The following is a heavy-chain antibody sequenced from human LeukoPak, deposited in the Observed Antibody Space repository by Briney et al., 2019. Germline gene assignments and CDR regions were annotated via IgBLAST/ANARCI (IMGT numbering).Heavy chain of an antibody. V-gene: IGHV3-23*01. J-gene: IGHJ4*02. CDR3: AKAYSSSWYSDF. CDR1: GFTFSSYA. CDR2: ISGSGGSP. D-gene: IGHD6-13*01. Sequence: PGGSLRLSCAASGFTFSSYAMSGVRQAPGKGLEWVSVISGSGGSPYYADSVKGRFTISRDNSKNTLYLQMNSLRAEDMAVYYCAKAYSSSWYSDFWGLGTLVTVSS.